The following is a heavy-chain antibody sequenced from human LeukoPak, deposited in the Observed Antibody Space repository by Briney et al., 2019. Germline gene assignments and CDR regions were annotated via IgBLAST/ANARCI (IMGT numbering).Heavy chain of an antibody. CDR2: INAGNGDT. J-gene: IGHJ4*02. Sequence: ASVKVSCKASGYTFTSYTIHWVRQAPGQRLEWMGWINAGNGDTKYSQNFQGRVTMTRDTSASTAYMELSSLRSEDTAVYYCARGAYCSSTSCYMRGFDYWGQGTLVTVSS. CDR3: ARGAYCSSTSCYMRGFDY. V-gene: IGHV1-3*01. D-gene: IGHD2-2*02. CDR1: GYTFTSYT.